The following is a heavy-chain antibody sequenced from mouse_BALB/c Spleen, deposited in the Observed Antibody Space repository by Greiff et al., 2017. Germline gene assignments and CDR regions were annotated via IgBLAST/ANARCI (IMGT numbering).Heavy chain of an antibody. CDR3: ARREITTATERAY. J-gene: IGHJ3*01. D-gene: IGHD1-2*01. CDR2: ISSGGSYT. Sequence: EVQGVESGGGLVKPGGSLKLSCAASGFTFSSYAMSWVRQSPEKRLEWVAEISSGGSYTYYPDTVTGRFTISRDNAKNTLYLEMSSLRSEDTAMYYCARREITTATERAYWGQGTLVTVSA. CDR1: GFTFSSYA. V-gene: IGHV5-9-4*01.